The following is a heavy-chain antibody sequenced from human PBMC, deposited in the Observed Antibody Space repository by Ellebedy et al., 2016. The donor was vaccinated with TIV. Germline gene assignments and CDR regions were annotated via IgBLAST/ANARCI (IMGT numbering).Heavy chain of an antibody. D-gene: IGHD3-9*01. Sequence: MPSETLSLTCTVSGGSISGYYWSWIRQPPNKGREWLGHIFHTGGTSYNSSVQSRISITLDKSKNQFSLTLNSVTAADTAVYHCARFLTSGQTGFAFDIWGHGTTVTVSS. CDR3: ARFLTSGQTGFAFDI. CDR2: IFHTGGT. J-gene: IGHJ3*02. V-gene: IGHV4-59*01. CDR1: GGSISGYY.